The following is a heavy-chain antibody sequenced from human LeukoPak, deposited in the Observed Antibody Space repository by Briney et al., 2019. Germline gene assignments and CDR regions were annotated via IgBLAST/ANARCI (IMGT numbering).Heavy chain of an antibody. CDR2: IGSSSSYI. CDR1: GFTFSSYS. V-gene: IGHV3-21*01. Sequence: PGGSLRLSCAASGFTFSSYSMNWVRQAPGKGLEWVSSIGSSSSYIYYADSVKGRFTISRDNAKNSLYLQMNSLRAEDTAVYYCARDWDYWGQGTLVTVSS. CDR3: ARDWDY. J-gene: IGHJ4*02.